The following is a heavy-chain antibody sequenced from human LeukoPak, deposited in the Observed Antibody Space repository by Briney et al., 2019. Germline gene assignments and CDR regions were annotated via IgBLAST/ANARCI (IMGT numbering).Heavy chain of an antibody. Sequence: GGSLRLSCAASGFTFSSYGMHCVRQAPGKGLEWVAFIRYDGSNKYYADSAKGRFTISRDNSKNTLYLQMNSLRAEDTAVYYCAKAGWEQLSCDYWGQGTLVTVSS. V-gene: IGHV3-30*02. CDR1: GFTFSSYG. CDR3: AKAGWEQLSCDY. J-gene: IGHJ4*02. CDR2: IRYDGSNK. D-gene: IGHD1-26*01.